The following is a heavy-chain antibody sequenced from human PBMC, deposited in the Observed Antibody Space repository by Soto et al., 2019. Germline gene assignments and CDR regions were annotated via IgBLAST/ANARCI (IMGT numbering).Heavy chain of an antibody. J-gene: IGHJ5*02. Sequence: SETLCLTCTVSGGSISSSSYYWGWIRQPPGKGLEWIGSIYYSGSTYYNPSLKSRVTISVDTSKNQFSLKLSSVTAADPAVYYCARRNFLATSDCFALWGQGALVTVSS. CDR2: IYYSGST. CDR1: GGSISSSSYY. D-gene: IGHD1-26*01. CDR3: ARRNFLATSDCFAL. V-gene: IGHV4-39*01.